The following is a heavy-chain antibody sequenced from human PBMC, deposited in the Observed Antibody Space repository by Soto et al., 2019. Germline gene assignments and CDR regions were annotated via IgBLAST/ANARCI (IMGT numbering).Heavy chain of an antibody. J-gene: IGHJ4*02. Sequence: SETLSLTCTVSGGSISSYYWSWIRQPPGKGLEWIGYIYYSGSTNHNPSLKSRVTISVDTSKNQFSLKLSSVTAADTAVYYCARRIGSFSFDYWGQGTLVTVSS. CDR3: ARRIGSFSFDY. D-gene: IGHD2-15*01. CDR2: IYYSGST. CDR1: GGSISSYY. V-gene: IGHV4-59*01.